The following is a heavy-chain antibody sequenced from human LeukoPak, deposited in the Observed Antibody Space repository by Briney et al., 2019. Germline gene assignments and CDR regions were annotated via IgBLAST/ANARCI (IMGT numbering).Heavy chain of an antibody. J-gene: IGHJ4*02. V-gene: IGHV3-21*01. CDR2: ISSSSSYI. D-gene: IGHD6-19*01. CDR1: GFAFGGYE. Sequence: GGSLRLSCAASGFAFGGYEMNWVRQAPGKGLEWVSSISSSSSYIYYADSVKGRFTISRDNAKNSLYLQMNSLRAEDTAVYYCATTIGIIAVAGTYFDYWGQGTLVTVSS. CDR3: ATTIGIIAVAGTYFDY.